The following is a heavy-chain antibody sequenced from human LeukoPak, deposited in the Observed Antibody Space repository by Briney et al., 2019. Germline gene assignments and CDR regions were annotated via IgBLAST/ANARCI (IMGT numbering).Heavy chain of an antibody. J-gene: IGHJ6*02. Sequence: SETLSLTCSVSRYSISSAYHWGWIRQPPEKGLEWIGTFYHGGSTYYNPSLKSRVTISVDTSKNQFSLKLSSVTAADTAVYYCAKEESSSWDAKTYGMDVWGQGTTVTVSS. CDR3: AKEESSSWDAKTYGMDV. D-gene: IGHD6-13*01. CDR1: RYSISSAYH. V-gene: IGHV4-38-2*02. CDR2: FYHGGST.